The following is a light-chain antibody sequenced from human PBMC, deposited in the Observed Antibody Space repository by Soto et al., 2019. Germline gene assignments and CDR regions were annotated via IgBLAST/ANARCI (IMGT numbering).Light chain of an antibody. CDR1: QSLLHSNGYNY. J-gene: IGKJ2*01. CDR3: MQSLQAPYT. CDR2: LGS. V-gene: IGKV2-28*01. Sequence: DIVMTQSPLSLPVTPGEPASISCRSSQSLLHSNGYNYLDWYLQKPGQSPQLLVSLGSNRASGVPDRFRGSGSGTDFTLNINRVEAEDVGFYYCMQSLQAPYTFSQGTKLEIK.